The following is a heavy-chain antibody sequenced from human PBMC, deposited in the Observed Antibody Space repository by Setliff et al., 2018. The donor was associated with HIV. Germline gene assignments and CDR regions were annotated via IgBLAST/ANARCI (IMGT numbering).Heavy chain of an antibody. D-gene: IGHD6-25*01. CDR1: GYTLTTYA. Sequence: ASVKVSCKASGYTLTTYAISWVRQAPGQGLEWMGWFNTETGKPMYAQGFRGRFVFSLDTSVSTAFLQINRLKAEDTAKYYCARVGSGSSTFDYWGQGALVTVSS. V-gene: IGHV7-4-1*02. J-gene: IGHJ4*02. CDR2: FNTETGKP. CDR3: ARVGSGSSTFDY.